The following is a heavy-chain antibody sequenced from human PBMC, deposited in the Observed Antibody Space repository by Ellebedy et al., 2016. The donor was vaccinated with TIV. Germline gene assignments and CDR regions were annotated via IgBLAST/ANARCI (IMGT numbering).Heavy chain of an antibody. Sequence: PGGSLRLSCAVAGFTFSSYEMNWVRQAPGKGLEWVSYISSGGSTMKYADSAKGRFTISRDNADNSLYLQMNSLRADDTAVYYCARDRTGVLDIWGQGTMVTVSS. V-gene: IGHV3-48*03. CDR2: ISSGGSTM. J-gene: IGHJ3*02. CDR3: ARDRTGVLDI. D-gene: IGHD3-10*01. CDR1: GFTFSSYE.